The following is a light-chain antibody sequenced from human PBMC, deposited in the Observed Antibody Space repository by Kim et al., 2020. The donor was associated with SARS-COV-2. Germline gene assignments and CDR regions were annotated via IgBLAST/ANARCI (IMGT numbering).Light chain of an antibody. Sequence: VSPGERATFSCRASESDRRNLAWYQQKPGQAPRLLIYGGSTRATGIPAKFSGSGWGTEFTLTISSLQSDDSAVYYCQQYSNWPPYSFGQGTKLEIK. CDR2: GGS. J-gene: IGKJ2*03. V-gene: IGKV3D-15*01. CDR1: ESDRRN. CDR3: QQYSNWPPYS.